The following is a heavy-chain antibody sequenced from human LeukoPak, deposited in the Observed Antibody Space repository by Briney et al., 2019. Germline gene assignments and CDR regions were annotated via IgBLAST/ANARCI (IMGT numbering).Heavy chain of an antibody. CDR3: ARGGYSSLGY. Sequence: QPGGSLRLSCAASGFTFSSYAMSWVRQAPGKGLEWVSAISGDVRSTFYADSVKGRFTISRDNSKNTLSLQMNSLRAEDTAVYYCARGGYSSLGYWGQGTLVIVSS. V-gene: IGHV3-23*01. J-gene: IGHJ4*02. D-gene: IGHD5-18*01. CDR1: GFTFSSYA. CDR2: ISGDVRST.